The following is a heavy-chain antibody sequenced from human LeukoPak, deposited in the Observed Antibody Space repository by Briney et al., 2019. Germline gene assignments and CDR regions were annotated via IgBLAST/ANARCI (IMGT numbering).Heavy chain of an antibody. CDR3: ARDPQDGDYPLLRY. D-gene: IGHD4-17*01. CDR1: GGSISSGGYY. V-gene: IGHV4-31*03. J-gene: IGHJ4*02. CDR2: IYYSGST. Sequence: PSETLSLTCTVSGGSISSGGYYWSWIRQHPGTGLEWIGYIYYSGSTYYNPSLKSRVTISVDTSKNQFSLKLSSVTAADTAVYYCARDPQDGDYPLLRYWGQGTLVTVSS.